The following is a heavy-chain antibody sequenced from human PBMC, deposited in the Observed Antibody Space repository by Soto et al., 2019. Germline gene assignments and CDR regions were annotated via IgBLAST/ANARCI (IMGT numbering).Heavy chain of an antibody. CDR2: FYWDDDK. D-gene: IGHD1-1*01. V-gene: IGHV2-5*04. CDR3: VYRKGAATGTGNWFDP. CDR1: GVSLSTNGVA. Sequence: SGRTLVNPTETLTLTCTFSGVSLSTNGVAVGWIRQPPGKALEWLGLFYWDDDKRNSPSLEGRLSITRDTSENQVVLTMTNMDPVDAGTYYCVYRKGAATGTGNWFDPWGQ. J-gene: IGHJ5*02.